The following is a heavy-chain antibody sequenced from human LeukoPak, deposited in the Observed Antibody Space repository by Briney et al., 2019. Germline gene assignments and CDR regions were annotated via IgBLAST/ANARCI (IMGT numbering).Heavy chain of an antibody. J-gene: IGHJ6*03. Sequence: PGGSLRLSCEASGFIFKRYTMHWVRQTPDKGLEWVAIISYDGSDDYCADSVRGRFKVSRDNSRNTLHLQMSSLRFEDTGVYYCARDGGYCSVSSCYRTWNMDVWGKGTTVTVSS. CDR2: ISYDGSDD. V-gene: IGHV3-30*15. D-gene: IGHD2-15*01. CDR1: GFIFKRYT. CDR3: ARDGGYCSVSSCYRTWNMDV.